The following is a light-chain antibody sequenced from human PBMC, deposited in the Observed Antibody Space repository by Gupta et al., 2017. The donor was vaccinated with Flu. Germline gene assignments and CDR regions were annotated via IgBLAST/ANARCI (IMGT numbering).Light chain of an antibody. V-gene: IGLV2-14*01. Sequence: QSALTQPASVSGSPGQSITISCTGTSSDVGGYDYVSWYQQHPGKAPKLILYEVSNRPSGISNRFSGSKSGNTASLTISGLQAEDEADYYCSSFKTSATLWVFGGGTKLTVL. J-gene: IGLJ3*02. CDR1: SSDVGGYDY. CDR3: SSFKTSATLWV. CDR2: EVS.